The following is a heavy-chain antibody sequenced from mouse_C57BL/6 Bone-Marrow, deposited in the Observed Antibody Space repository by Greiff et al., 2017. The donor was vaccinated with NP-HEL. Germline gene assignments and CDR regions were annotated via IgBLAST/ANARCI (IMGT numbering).Heavy chain of an antibody. CDR3: AVPSRYSNSYYFDY. J-gene: IGHJ2*01. CDR2: IYPGDGDT. CDR1: GYAFSSSW. V-gene: IGHV1-82*01. Sequence: VQLQQSGPELVKPGASVKISCKASGYAFSSSWMNWVKQRPGKGLEWIGRIYPGDGDTNYNGKFKGKATLTADKSSSTAYMRLSSLTSEDSAVYFCAVPSRYSNSYYFDYGGQGTTLTVSS. D-gene: IGHD2-5*01.